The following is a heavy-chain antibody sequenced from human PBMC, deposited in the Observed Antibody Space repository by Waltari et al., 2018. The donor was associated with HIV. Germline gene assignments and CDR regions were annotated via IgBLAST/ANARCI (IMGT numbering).Heavy chain of an antibody. CDR1: GYTFGDYA. V-gene: IGHV1-3*01. J-gene: IGHJ3*01. Sequence: QVQLVQSGAEVAKPGASVRLSCKTSGYTFGDYAIPWVRQAPGQGLEWMGWIHCGKGNTRYSETSQGRFTITRDTSAATAYLEVTDLRSEDTALYYCAREPIISVANNAFDVWGLGSMVTVSS. CDR3: AREPIISVANNAFDV. D-gene: IGHD6-19*01. CDR2: IHCGKGNT.